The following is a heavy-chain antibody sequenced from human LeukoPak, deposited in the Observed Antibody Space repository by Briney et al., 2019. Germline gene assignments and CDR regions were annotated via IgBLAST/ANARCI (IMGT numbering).Heavy chain of an antibody. CDR3: ARVESPLYDSSGNEVFDY. D-gene: IGHD3-22*01. V-gene: IGHV1-18*01. J-gene: IGHJ4*02. CDR2: ISAYNGNT. CDR1: GYTFTSYG. Sequence: ASVKVSYKASGYTFTSYGISWVRQAPGQGLEWMGWISAYNGNTNYAQKLQGRVTMTTDTSTSTAYMELRSLRSDDTAVYYCARVESPLYDSSGNEVFDYWGQGTLVTVSS.